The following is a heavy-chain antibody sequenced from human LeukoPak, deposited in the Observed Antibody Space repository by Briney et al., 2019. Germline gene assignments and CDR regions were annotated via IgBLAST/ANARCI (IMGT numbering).Heavy chain of an antibody. D-gene: IGHD6-13*01. J-gene: IGHJ3*02. CDR2: ISGSSSYI. CDR3: ASYKFAAAGAFDI. Sequence: GGSLRLSCAASGFTFSSYSMNWVRQAPGKGLEWVSSISGSSSYIHYADSVKGRFTISRDNAKNSLYLQMNSLRAEDTAVYYCASYKFAAAGAFDIWGQGTMVTVSS. CDR1: GFTFSSYS. V-gene: IGHV3-21*01.